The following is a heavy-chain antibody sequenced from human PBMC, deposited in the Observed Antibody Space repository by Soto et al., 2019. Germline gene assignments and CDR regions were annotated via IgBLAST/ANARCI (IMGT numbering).Heavy chain of an antibody. CDR2: INPLPTSGST. D-gene: IGHD6-13*01. CDR1: AYIFTNYY. V-gene: IGHV1-46*01. Sequence: EASVKVSCKASAYIFTNYYIHWVRQAPGQGLEWMAIINPLPTSGSTNYAQKFQGRVTVTRDTSTSTVYLELSSLRSDDTAVYYCARDLAAAAYWGQGTLVTVSS. CDR3: ARDLAAAAY. J-gene: IGHJ4*02.